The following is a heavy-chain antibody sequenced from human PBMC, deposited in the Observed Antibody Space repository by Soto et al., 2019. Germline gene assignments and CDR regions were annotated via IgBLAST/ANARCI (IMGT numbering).Heavy chain of an antibody. D-gene: IGHD6-13*01. CDR2: IYPGDSDT. J-gene: IGHJ6*02. CDR3: ARTLAAGKYYYGMDV. Sequence: PGESLKISCKGSGYSFTSYWIGWVLQMPGKGLEWMGIIYPGDSDTRYSPSFQGQVTISADKSISTAYLQWSSLKASDTAMYYCARTLAAGKYYYGMDVWGQGTTVTVSS. CDR1: GYSFTSYW. V-gene: IGHV5-51*01.